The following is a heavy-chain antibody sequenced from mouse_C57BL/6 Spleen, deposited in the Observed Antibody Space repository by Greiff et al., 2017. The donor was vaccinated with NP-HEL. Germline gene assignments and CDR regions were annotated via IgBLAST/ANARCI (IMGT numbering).Heavy chain of an antibody. V-gene: IGHV5-4*01. CDR2: ISDGGSYT. CDR3: ARDDDY. Sequence: EVQRVESGGGLVKPGGSLKLSCAASGFTFSSYAMSWVRQTPEKRLEWVATISDGGSYTYYPDNVKGRFIISRDNAKNNLYLQMGHLKSEDTTMYYCARDDDYWGQGTTLTVSS. J-gene: IGHJ2*01. CDR1: GFTFSSYA.